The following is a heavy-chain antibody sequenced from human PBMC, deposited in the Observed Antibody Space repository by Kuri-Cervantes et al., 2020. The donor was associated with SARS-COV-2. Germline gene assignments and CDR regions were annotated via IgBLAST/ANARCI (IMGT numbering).Heavy chain of an antibody. CDR2: ISSSGSTI. J-gene: IGHJ6*02. CDR1: GFTFSSYE. D-gene: IGHD2-15*01. CDR3: ARESVVVVAATLHHNYGMDV. V-gene: IGHV3-48*03. Sequence: GGSLRLSCAASGFTFSSYEMNWVRQAPGKGLEWVSYISSSGSTIYYADSVKGRFTISRDNAKNSLFLQMNSLRAEDTAVYYCARESVVVVAATLHHNYGMDVWGQGTTVTVSS.